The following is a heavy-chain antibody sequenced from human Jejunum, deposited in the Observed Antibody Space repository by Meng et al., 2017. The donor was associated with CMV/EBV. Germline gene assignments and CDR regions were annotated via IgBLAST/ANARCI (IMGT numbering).Heavy chain of an antibody. J-gene: IGHJ4*02. CDR2: ISGSGITT. Sequence: CAASGFTFSNYAMSWVRQAPGKGLEWVSSISGSGITTYYADSVKGRFTISRDNSRDTLYLDMNSLRAEDTALYYCAKDQGFSAASGGDQGTLVTVSS. CDR3: AKDQGFSAASG. D-gene: IGHD6-13*01. CDR1: GFTFSNYA. V-gene: IGHV3-23*01.